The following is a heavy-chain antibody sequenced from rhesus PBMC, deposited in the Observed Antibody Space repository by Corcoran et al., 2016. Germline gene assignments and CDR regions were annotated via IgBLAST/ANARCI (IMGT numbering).Heavy chain of an antibody. CDR2: IYRNSDST. CDR1: GGSLSSGYYY. V-gene: IGHV4S12*01. J-gene: IGHJ4*01. Sequence: QVQLQESGPGVVKPSETLSLTCAVSGGSLSSGYYYWRWIRQPPGKGLEWIGGIYRNSDSTPYNPPLQSRVIILKDASENQVSLRVNSVTAADTAGYFCARNLGYWGQGVLVTISS. CDR3: ARNLGY.